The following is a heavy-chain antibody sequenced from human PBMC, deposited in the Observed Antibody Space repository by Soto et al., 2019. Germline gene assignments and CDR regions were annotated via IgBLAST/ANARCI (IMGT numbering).Heavy chain of an antibody. CDR1: GFTFSNAW. CDR3: TTDTMVRGYDFDY. D-gene: IGHD3-10*01. J-gene: IGHJ4*02. V-gene: IGHV3-15*01. CDR2: IKSKTDGGTT. Sequence: GGSLRLSCAASGFTFSNAWMSWVRQAPGKGLEWVGRIKSKTDGGTTDYAAPVKGRFTISRDDSKNTLYLQMNSLKTEDTAVYYWTTDTMVRGYDFDYWGQGTLVTVSS.